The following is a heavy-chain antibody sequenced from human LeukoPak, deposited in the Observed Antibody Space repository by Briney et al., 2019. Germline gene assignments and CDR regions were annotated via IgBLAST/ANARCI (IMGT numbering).Heavy chain of an antibody. CDR2: ISSSSSYI. CDR3: ARVGAGALGY. D-gene: IGHD1-26*01. Sequence: PGGSLRLSCAASGGTFSGYSMNWVRQAPGKGLEWVSSISSSSSYIYNADSEKGRSTTSRDNATNSLYLQKNSMRAEETVVYYCARVGAGALGYWGEGTLVAVSS. V-gene: IGHV3-21*01. J-gene: IGHJ4*02. CDR1: GGTFSGYS.